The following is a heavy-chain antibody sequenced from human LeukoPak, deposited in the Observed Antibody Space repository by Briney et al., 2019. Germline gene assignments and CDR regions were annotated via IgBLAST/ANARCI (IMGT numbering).Heavy chain of an antibody. J-gene: IGHJ4*02. D-gene: IGHD1-1*01. CDR2: INPNSGGT. V-gene: IGHV1-2*02. Sequence: GASVKVSCKASGYTFTGYYMHWVRQAPGHGLEWMGWINPNSGGTNYAQKFQGRVTMTRDTSISTAYMELSRLRSDDTAVYYCARVAGTLLYYFDYWGQGTLVTVSS. CDR1: GYTFTGYY. CDR3: ARVAGTLLYYFDY.